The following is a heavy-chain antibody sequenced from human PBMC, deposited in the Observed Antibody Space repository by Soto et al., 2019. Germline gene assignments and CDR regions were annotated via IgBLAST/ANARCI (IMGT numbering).Heavy chain of an antibody. V-gene: IGHV4-39*01. J-gene: IGHJ4*02. CDR3: ARLAHYYDSSGYYYEGPGYFDY. CDR2: IYYSGST. Sequence: PSETLSLTCTVSGGSISSSSYYWGWIRQPPGKGLEWIGSIYYSGSTYYNPSLKSRVTISVDTSKNQFSLKLSSVTAADTAVYYCARLAHYYDSSGYYYEGPGYFDYWGQGTLVTVSS. D-gene: IGHD3-22*01. CDR1: GGSISSSSYY.